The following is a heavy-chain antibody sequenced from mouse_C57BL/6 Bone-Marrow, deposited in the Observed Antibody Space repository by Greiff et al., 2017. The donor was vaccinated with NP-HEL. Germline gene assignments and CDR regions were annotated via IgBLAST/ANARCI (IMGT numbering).Heavy chain of an antibody. Sequence: VQLQQSGPELVKPGASVKISCKASGYTFTDYYMNWVKQSHGKSLEWIGDINPNNGGTSYNQKFKGKATLTVDKSSSTAYMELRSLTSEDSAVYYCAIMLSRAYWGQGTLVTVSA. J-gene: IGHJ3*01. CDR2: INPNNGGT. CDR1: GYTFTDYY. CDR3: AIMLSRAY. V-gene: IGHV1-26*01.